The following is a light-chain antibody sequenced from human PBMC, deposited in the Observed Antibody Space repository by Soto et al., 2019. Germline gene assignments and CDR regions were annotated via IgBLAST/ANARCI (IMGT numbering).Light chain of an antibody. V-gene: IGLV2-14*01. CDR2: DVS. CDR3: NSYSGSSTVDV. Sequence: QSALTQPASVSGSPGQSITISCTGTSSDIGGYNYVSWYQQHPGKPPKLMLYDVSNRPSGVSDRFSGSKSGNTASLTISGLQAEDEADYYCNSYSGSSTVDVFGTGTKLTVL. J-gene: IGLJ1*01. CDR1: SSDIGGYNY.